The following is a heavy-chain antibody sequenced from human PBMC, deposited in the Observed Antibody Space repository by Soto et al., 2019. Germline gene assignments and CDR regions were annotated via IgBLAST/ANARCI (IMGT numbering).Heavy chain of an antibody. V-gene: IGHV3-11*06. Sequence: QVQLVESGGDLVKPGGSLRLSCAASGFSFSDYYIYWIRQAPGKGLEWVSYISSDSIYTNYADSVEGRFTISRDNAKNSLYLQMSSLRAEDTAVYYCATTISGIVGQFDYWGQGALVTVSS. CDR1: GFSFSDYY. J-gene: IGHJ4*02. D-gene: IGHD1-26*01. CDR3: ATTISGIVGQFDY. CDR2: ISSDSIYT.